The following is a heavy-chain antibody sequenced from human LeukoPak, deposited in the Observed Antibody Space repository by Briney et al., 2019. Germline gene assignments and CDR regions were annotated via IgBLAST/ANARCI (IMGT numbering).Heavy chain of an antibody. CDR2: ISAYNGNT. V-gene: IGHV1-18*01. J-gene: IGHJ4*02. CDR1: GYTFNSHG. Sequence: GASVKVSCKASGYTFNSHGISWVRQAPGQGLEWMGWISAYNGNTNYAQKFQDRVTMTTDTSTSTAYMELRSLRSDDTAVYYCAREDFYGDYSSDYWGQGTLVTVSS. D-gene: IGHD4-17*01. CDR3: AREDFYGDYSSDY.